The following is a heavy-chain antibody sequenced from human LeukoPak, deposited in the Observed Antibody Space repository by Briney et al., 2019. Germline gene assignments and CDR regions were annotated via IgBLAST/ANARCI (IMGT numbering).Heavy chain of an antibody. CDR1: GGTFSSYA. D-gene: IGHD6-13*01. Sequence: SVTVSCKASGGTFSSYAISWVRQAPGQGLEWMGGIIPIFGTANYAQKFQGRVTITTDESTSTAYMELSSLRSEDTAVYYCARSGRIAAAGIDYWGQGTLVTVSS. CDR2: IIPIFGTA. CDR3: ARSGRIAAAGIDY. V-gene: IGHV1-69*05. J-gene: IGHJ4*02.